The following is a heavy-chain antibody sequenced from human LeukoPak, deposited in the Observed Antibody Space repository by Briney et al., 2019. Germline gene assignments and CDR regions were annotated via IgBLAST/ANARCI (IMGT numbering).Heavy chain of an antibody. CDR2: ISGSGGST. Sequence: GGSLRLSCAASGFTFSSYAMSWVRQAPGKGLEWVSAISGSGGSTHYADSVKGRFTISRDNSKNTLYLQMNSLRAEDTAVYYCARVDASGLAGYNSYGMDVWGQGTTVTVSS. V-gene: IGHV3-23*01. D-gene: IGHD6-19*01. CDR1: GFTFSSYA. J-gene: IGHJ6*02. CDR3: ARVDASGLAGYNSYGMDV.